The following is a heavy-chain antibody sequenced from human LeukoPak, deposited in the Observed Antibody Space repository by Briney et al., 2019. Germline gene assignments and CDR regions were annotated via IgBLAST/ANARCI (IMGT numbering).Heavy chain of an antibody. CDR1: GGSISRYY. V-gene: IGHV4-59*01. J-gene: IGHJ6*02. D-gene: IGHD4-17*01. Sequence: SETLSLTCTVSGGSISRYYWSWIRQSPGKGLEWLGYIYYSGTTNYNPSLKSRVTISVDTSKNQFSLKLSSVTAADTAVYYCAREDPQTTVPEGMDVWGHGTTVTVSS. CDR2: IYYSGTT. CDR3: AREDPQTTVPEGMDV.